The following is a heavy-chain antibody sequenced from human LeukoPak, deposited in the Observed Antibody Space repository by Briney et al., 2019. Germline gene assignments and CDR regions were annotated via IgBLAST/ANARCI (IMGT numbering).Heavy chain of an antibody. J-gene: IGHJ4*02. V-gene: IGHV1-69*05. D-gene: IGHD3-16*01. CDR3: ARDVPRRSHLGGYPFDY. Sequence: APVRVSCKASGGTFSSYALRWVRQAPGQGLEWVGRIIPIFGTANYAQKFQGRVTITTEESTSTAYMLLSSLRSEDTAVYSCARDVPRRSHLGGYPFDYGGQGTLVTVSS. CDR1: GGTFSSYA. CDR2: IIPIFGTA.